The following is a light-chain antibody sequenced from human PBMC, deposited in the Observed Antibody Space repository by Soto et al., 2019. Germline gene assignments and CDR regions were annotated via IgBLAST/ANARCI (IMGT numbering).Light chain of an antibody. Sequence: EIRITKYPATLSAYTGERATLSCRASQSVSSNLAWYQQKPGQAPRLLIYGASTRATGIPARFSGSGSGTEFTLTISSLQSEDFAVYYCQQYDKWPLTFGQGTKVEIK. CDR1: QSVSSN. V-gene: IGKV3-15*01. CDR3: QQYDKWPLT. CDR2: GAS. J-gene: IGKJ1*01.